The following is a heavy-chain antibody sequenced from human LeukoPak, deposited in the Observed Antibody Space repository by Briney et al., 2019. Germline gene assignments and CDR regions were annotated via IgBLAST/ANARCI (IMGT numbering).Heavy chain of an antibody. Sequence: SETLSLTCTVSGFSISSGYYWGWIRQPPGKELQWIGSIYHSGSTYYNPSLKSRATISVDRSKNQFSLKLSSVTAADTAVYYCASFEEATNAFDIWGQGTVVTVSS. J-gene: IGHJ3*02. CDR3: ASFEEATNAFDI. CDR1: GFSISSGYY. CDR2: IYHSGST. V-gene: IGHV4-38-2*02. D-gene: IGHD1-1*01.